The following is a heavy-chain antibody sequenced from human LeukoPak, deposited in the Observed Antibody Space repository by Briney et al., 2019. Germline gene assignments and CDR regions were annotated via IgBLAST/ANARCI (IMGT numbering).Heavy chain of an antibody. J-gene: IGHJ4*02. CDR3: ARLVVSFDY. D-gene: IGHD2-2*01. Sequence: PSETLSLTCTLSGGSITSDYWSWIRQSPGKGLEWIGYFSYSGSTYYNPSLKSRVTISVDTSKNQFSLKLSSVTAADTAVYYCARLVVSFDYWGQGTLVTVSS. CDR1: GGSITSDY. V-gene: IGHV4-59*12. CDR2: FSYSGST.